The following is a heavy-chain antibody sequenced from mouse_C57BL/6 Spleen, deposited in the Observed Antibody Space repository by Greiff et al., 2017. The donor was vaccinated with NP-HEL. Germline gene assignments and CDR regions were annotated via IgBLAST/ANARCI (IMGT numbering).Heavy chain of an antibody. J-gene: IGHJ2*01. CDR2: IDPSDSET. CDR3: ARWEDGYYVDYFDY. D-gene: IGHD2-3*01. Sequence: VQLQQPGAELVRPGSSVKLSCKASGYTFTSYWMHWVKQRPIQGLEWIGNIDPSDSETHYNQKFKDKATLTVDKSSSTAYMQLSSLTSEDSAVYYCARWEDGYYVDYFDYWGQGTTLTVSS. CDR1: GYTFTSYW. V-gene: IGHV1-52*01.